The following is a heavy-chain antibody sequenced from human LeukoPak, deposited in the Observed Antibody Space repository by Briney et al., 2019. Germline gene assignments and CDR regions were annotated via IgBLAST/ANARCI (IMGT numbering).Heavy chain of an antibody. D-gene: IGHD3-3*01. CDR2: ISSSSSYI. J-gene: IGHJ4*02. V-gene: IGHV3-21*01. CDR1: GFTFSSYW. CDR3: AREWRGY. Sequence: GGSLRLSCAASGFTFSSYWMSWVRQAPGRGLEWVSSISSSSSYIYYADSVKGRFTISRDNAKNSLYLQMNSLRAEDTAVYYCAREWRGYWGQGTLVTVSS.